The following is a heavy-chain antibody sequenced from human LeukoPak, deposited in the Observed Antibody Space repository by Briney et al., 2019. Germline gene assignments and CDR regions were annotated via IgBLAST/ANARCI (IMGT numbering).Heavy chain of an antibody. CDR3: ARGVVGAGGYFFEY. D-gene: IGHD1-26*01. V-gene: IGHV4-39*07. Sequence: SETLSLTCTVSGGSISSSSYYWGWIRQPPGKGLEWIGSIYYSGSTYYNPSLKSRVTISVDTSKNQFSLKLSSVTTADTAVYYCARGVVGAGGYFFEYWGQGTLVTVSS. J-gene: IGHJ4*02. CDR1: GGSISSSSYY. CDR2: IYYSGST.